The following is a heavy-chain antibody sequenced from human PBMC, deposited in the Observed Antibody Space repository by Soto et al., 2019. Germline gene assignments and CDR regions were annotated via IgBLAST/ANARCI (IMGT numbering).Heavy chain of an antibody. D-gene: IGHD1-26*01. CDR3: AGWAWPFDY. CDR1: GGSISSGGYY. V-gene: IGHV4-31*03. Sequence: QVQLQESGPGLVKPSQTLSLTCTVSGGSISSGGYYWSWIRQHPGKGLEWIGYISYSGSTYYNPSLXXRXTXXVDTSKNQFSLQQTSVTAADTAVYYCAGWAWPFDYWGQGTLVTVSS. CDR2: ISYSGST. J-gene: IGHJ4*02.